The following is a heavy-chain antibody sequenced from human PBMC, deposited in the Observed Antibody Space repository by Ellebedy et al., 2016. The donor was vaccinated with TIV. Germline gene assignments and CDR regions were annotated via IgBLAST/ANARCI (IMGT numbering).Heavy chain of an antibody. V-gene: IGHV1-69*13. CDR2: IIPIFNAA. Sequence: AASVKVSCKASGGTLSSYAISWVRQAPGQGLEWMGGIIPIFNAANYAREFQGRVTITADESTSTGYMELSSLGSEDTAVYYCASLPNSYGFPFDFWGQGTLVTVSS. CDR1: GGTLSSYA. D-gene: IGHD5-18*01. CDR3: ASLPNSYGFPFDF. J-gene: IGHJ4*02.